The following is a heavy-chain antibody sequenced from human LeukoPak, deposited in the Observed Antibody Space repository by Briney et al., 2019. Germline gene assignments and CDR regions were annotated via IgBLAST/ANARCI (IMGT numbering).Heavy chain of an antibody. J-gene: IGHJ4*02. D-gene: IGHD3-22*01. CDR2: IYYSGST. CDR3: ARGKAYHYYDSSSYYYDY. V-gene: IGHV4-39*02. Sequence: SETLSLTCTVSGGSISSSSYYWGWIRQPPGKGLEWIGSIYYSGSTYYSPSLKSRLTISVDTSKNHFSLKLSSVTAADTAVYYCARGKAYHYYDSSSYYYDYWGQGTLVTVSS. CDR1: GGSISSSSYY.